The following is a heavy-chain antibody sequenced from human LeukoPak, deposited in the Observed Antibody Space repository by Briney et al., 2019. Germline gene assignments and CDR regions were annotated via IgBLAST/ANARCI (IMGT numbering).Heavy chain of an antibody. Sequence: ASVKVSCKTSGYTFTSFDINWVRQATGQGLEWLGWMNPYTHKTGYAQKFQGRVTFTGDTSIRTAYMEVSNLTSEDTAVYYCARALSPYYYDSSAYYSDYWGQGTLVTVSS. D-gene: IGHD3-22*01. CDR1: GYTFTSFD. V-gene: IGHV1-8*03. J-gene: IGHJ4*02. CDR3: ARALSPYYYDSSAYYSDY. CDR2: MNPYTHKT.